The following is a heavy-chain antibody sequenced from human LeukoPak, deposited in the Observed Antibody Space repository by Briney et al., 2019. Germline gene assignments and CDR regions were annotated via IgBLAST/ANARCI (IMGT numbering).Heavy chain of an antibody. D-gene: IGHD3-9*01. J-gene: IGHJ6*02. CDR2: IYSGGST. CDR1: GFTVSSNY. CDR3: ARDAFLGRYFDWLPPHRDYGMDV. V-gene: IGHV3-66*01. Sequence: GGSLRLSCAASGFTVSSNYMSWVRQAPGKGLEWVSVIYSGGSTYYADSVKGRFTISRDNSKNTLYLQMNSLRAEDTAVYYCARDAFLGRYFDWLPPHRDYGMDVWGQRTTVTLSS.